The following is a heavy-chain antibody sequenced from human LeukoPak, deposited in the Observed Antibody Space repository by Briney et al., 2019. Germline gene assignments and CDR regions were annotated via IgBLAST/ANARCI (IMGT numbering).Heavy chain of an antibody. CDR1: GFTFSSYS. CDR3: ARDLRGVNY. J-gene: IGHJ4*02. D-gene: IGHD3-10*01. Sequence: GGSLRLSCAASGFTFSSYSMNWVRQAPGKGLEWISYISSSSSTIYYADSVKGRFTISRDNAKSSLYLQMNSLRAEDTAVYYCARDLRGVNYWGQGTLVTVSS. V-gene: IGHV3-48*01. CDR2: ISSSSSTI.